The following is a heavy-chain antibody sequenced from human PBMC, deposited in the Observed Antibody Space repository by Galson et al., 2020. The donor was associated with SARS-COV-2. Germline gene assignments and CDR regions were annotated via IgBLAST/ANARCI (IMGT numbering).Heavy chain of an antibody. Sequence: GESLKISCTASGFTFSSYGMHWVRQAPGKGLEWVAVIWYDGSNKYYADSVKGRFTISRDNSKNTLYLQMNSLRAEDTAVYYCAKGDSTLKSSHCSGGSCYHNWFDPWGQGTLVTVSS. CDR2: IWYDGSNK. D-gene: IGHD2-15*01. CDR1: GFTFSSYG. V-gene: IGHV3-33*06. J-gene: IGHJ5*02. CDR3: AKGDSTLKSSHCSGGSCYHNWFDP.